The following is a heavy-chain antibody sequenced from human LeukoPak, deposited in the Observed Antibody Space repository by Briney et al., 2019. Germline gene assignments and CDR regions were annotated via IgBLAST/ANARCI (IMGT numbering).Heavy chain of an antibody. J-gene: IGHJ4*02. Sequence: ASVKVSCKASGYTFSNYYIHWVRQAPGQGLEWMGLINPSGGSTDYAQQFQGRVTMDRDTSTSTVYMELSSLRSEDTAVYHCARDRVFGGYVDYWDQGTLVTVSS. CDR3: ARDRVFGGYVDY. CDR2: INPSGGST. D-gene: IGHD2-15*01. CDR1: GYTFSNYY. V-gene: IGHV1-46*01.